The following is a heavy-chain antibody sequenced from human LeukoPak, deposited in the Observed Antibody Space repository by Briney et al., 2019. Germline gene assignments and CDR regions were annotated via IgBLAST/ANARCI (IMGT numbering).Heavy chain of an antibody. Sequence: ASVKVSCKASGYTFTGYYMHWVRQAPGQGLEWMGWINPNSGGTNYAQTLQGRVTMTRDTSISIVYMELSGRRTDDTAVYYCARVLRYDDSSGYYAYWGQGTLVTVSS. CDR1: GYTFTGYY. CDR3: ARVLRYDDSSGYYAY. V-gene: IGHV1-2*02. CDR2: INPNSGGT. J-gene: IGHJ4*02. D-gene: IGHD3-22*01.